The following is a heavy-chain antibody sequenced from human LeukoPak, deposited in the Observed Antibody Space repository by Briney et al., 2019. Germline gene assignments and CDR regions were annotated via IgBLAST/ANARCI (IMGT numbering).Heavy chain of an antibody. J-gene: IGHJ4*02. Sequence: GGSLRLSCAASGFTFSSYSMNWVRQAPGEGLEWVSSISSSSSYIYYADSVKGRFTISRDNAKNSLYLQMNSLRAEDTAVYYCARANYDSSGYVPARENDYWGQGTLVTVSS. CDR2: ISSSSSYI. D-gene: IGHD3-22*01. CDR1: GFTFSSYS. CDR3: ARANYDSSGYVPARENDY. V-gene: IGHV3-21*01.